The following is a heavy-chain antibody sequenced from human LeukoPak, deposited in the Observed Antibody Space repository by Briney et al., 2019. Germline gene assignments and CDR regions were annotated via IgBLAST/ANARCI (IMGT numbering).Heavy chain of an antibody. CDR2: ISSSNSYI. V-gene: IGHV3-21*01. CDR3: ARDRIGTPDY. J-gene: IGHJ4*02. Sequence: GGSLRLSCTASGFTFSSYSMNWVRQAPGKGLEWVSSISSSNSYIYYADSVKGRFTISRDNAKNSLYLQMNSLRAEDTAVYYCARDRIGTPDYWGQGTLVTVSS. CDR1: GFTFSSYS. D-gene: IGHD3-10*01.